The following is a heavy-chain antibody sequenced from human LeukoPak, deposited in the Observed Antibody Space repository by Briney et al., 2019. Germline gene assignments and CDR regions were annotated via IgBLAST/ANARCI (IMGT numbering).Heavy chain of an antibody. CDR1: GFTFSNYW. CDR2: IKSDGTST. D-gene: IGHD3-16*01. CDR3: AREVVDSSGDYGGVPFY. V-gene: IGHV3-74*01. J-gene: IGHJ4*02. Sequence: GGSLRLSCAASGFTFSNYWMHWVRQAPGKGLMWVSRIKSDGTSTSYADSVEGRFTISRDNAKNTLYLQMNSLRAEDTAVYHCAREVVDSSGDYGGVPFYWGQGALVTVSS.